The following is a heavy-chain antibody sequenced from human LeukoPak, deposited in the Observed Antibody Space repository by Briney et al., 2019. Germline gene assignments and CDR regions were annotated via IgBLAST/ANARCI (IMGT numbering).Heavy chain of an antibody. Sequence: GGSLRLSCAASGFTFSSYGMHWVRQAPGKGLEWVAVISYDGSNKYYADSVKGRFTISRDNSKNTLYLQMNSLRAEDTAEYYCARGTVEMATSYFDYWGQGTLVTVSS. CDR3: ARGTVEMATSYFDY. CDR2: ISYDGSNK. V-gene: IGHV3-30*19. CDR1: GFTFSSYG. J-gene: IGHJ4*02. D-gene: IGHD5-24*01.